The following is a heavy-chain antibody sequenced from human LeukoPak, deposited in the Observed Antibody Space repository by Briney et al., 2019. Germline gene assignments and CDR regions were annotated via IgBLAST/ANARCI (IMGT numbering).Heavy chain of an antibody. CDR3: AREGSYDYVWGSYRYRGYYFDY. V-gene: IGHV4-59*01. CDR2: IYTSGST. D-gene: IGHD3-16*02. J-gene: IGHJ4*02. CDR1: GGSISSYY. Sequence: KSSETLSLTCTVSGGSISSYYWSWIRQPPGKGLEWIGYIYTSGSTNYNPSLKSRVTISVDTSKNQFSLKLSSVTAADTAVYYCAREGSYDYVWGSYRYRGYYFDYWGQGTLVTVSS.